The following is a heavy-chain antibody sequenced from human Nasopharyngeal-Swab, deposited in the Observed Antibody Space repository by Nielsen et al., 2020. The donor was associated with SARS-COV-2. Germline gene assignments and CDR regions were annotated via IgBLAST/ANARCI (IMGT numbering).Heavy chain of an antibody. CDR1: GYTFTSYG. D-gene: IGHD6-13*01. CDR2: ISAYNGNT. J-gene: IGHJ4*02. Sequence: ASVKVSYKASGYTFTSYGISWVRQAPGQGLEWMGWISAYNGNTNYAQKLQGRVTMTTDTSTSTAYMELRSLRSDDTAVYYCARDPYGSTQQLAPRGELRHRPFDYWGQGTLVTVSS. V-gene: IGHV1-18*01. CDR3: ARDPYGSTQQLAPRGELRHRPFDY.